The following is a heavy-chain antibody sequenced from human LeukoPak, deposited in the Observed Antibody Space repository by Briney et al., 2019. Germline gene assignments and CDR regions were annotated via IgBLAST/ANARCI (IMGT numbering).Heavy chain of an antibody. D-gene: IGHD6-19*01. CDR3: ARTVAGTEGYFDY. CDR1: GFTFSSYA. CDR2: ISYDGSNK. V-gene: IGHV3-30-3*01. Sequence: GGSLRFSCAASGFTFSSYAMRWVRQAPGKGLEWVAVISYDGSNKYYADSVKGRFTISRDNSKNTLYLQMNSLRAEDTAVYYCARTVAGTEGYFDYWGQGTLVTVSS. J-gene: IGHJ4*02.